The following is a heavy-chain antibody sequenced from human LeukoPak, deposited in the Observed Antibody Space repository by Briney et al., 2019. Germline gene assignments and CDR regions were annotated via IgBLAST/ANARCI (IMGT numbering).Heavy chain of an antibody. CDR2: ISYDGSNK. V-gene: IGHV3-30*18. J-gene: IGHJ4*02. D-gene: IGHD5-24*01. Sequence: GGSLRLSCAASGFTFSSYGMHWVRQAPGKGLEWVAVISYDGSNKYYADSVKGRFTISRDNSKNTLYLQMNSLRADDTAVYYWAKIKSDGPEVFDYWGQGTLVTVSS. CDR1: GFTFSSYG. CDR3: AKIKSDGPEVFDY.